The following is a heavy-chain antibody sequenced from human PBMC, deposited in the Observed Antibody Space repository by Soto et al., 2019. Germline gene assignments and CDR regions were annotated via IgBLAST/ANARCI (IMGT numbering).Heavy chain of an antibody. V-gene: IGHV3-30*18. CDR3: AKSKGFYYDMNL. D-gene: IGHD4-4*01. CDR1: GFTFSSYG. Sequence: GGSLRLSCAASGFTFSSYGMHWVRQAPGKGLEWVAVISFDGTNEDHADSVKGRFTISRDNSKNTLYLQMNSLRADDTAVYYCAKSKGFYYDMNLWGQGTTVTVSS. CDR2: ISFDGTNE. J-gene: IGHJ6*02.